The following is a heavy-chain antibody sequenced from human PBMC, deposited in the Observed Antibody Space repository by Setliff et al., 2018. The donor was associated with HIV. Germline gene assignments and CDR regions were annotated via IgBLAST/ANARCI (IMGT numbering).Heavy chain of an antibody. CDR3: AMGSSGYPFDY. J-gene: IGHJ4*02. D-gene: IGHD3-22*01. CDR2: IYYSGST. Sequence: SETLSLTCAVSGYSISSGYYWGWIRQPPGQGLEWIGFIYYSGSTNYSPSLKSRVTISVDSSKNQFSLKLTSVTAADTAVYYCAMGSSGYPFDYWGQGSLVTVSS. V-gene: IGHV4-38-2*01. CDR1: GYSISSGYY.